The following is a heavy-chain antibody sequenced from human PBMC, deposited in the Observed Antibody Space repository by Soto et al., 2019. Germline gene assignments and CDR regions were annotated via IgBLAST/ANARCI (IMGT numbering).Heavy chain of an antibody. Sequence: QVQLVQSGAEVKKPGASVKVSCKASGYTFVNYGISWVRQAPGQGLEWLGWISAYNGDTSYAQKYQGRGTMTTDTSTSTAYMELRSLRSDDTGLYFCWRNDGDDSTNFWGQGTLVTVSS. D-gene: IGHD3-22*01. V-gene: IGHV1-18*01. CDR3: WRNDGDDSTNF. CDR1: GYTFVNYG. J-gene: IGHJ4*02. CDR2: ISAYNGDT.